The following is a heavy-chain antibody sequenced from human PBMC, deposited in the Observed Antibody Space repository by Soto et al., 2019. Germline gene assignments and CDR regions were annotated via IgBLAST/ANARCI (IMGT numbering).Heavy chain of an antibody. CDR3: ARVAGACSGGTCYGWFDP. V-gene: IGHV4-59*01. CDR2: IYHSGTV. Sequence: SETLSLTCSLSGVSISTYYWTWIRQPPGKRLEWIGFIYHSGTVNYNPSLKSRVTMSVDTSKNQFSLKPSSVTAADTAVYYCARVAGACSGGTCYGWFDPWGQGTLVTVSS. D-gene: IGHD2-15*01. CDR1: GVSISTYY. J-gene: IGHJ5*02.